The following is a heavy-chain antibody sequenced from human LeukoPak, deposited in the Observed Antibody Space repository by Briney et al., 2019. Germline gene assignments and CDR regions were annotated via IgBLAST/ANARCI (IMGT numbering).Heavy chain of an antibody. J-gene: IGHJ4*02. V-gene: IGHV4-34*01. CDR3: ARGRYYGSGSTSRYDY. CDR2: INHSGST. CDR1: GGSISGYY. Sequence: SETLPLTCTVSGGSISGYYWSWIRQPPGKGLEWIGEINHSGSTNYNPSLKSRVTISVDTSKNQFSLKLSSVTAADTAVYYCARGRYYGSGSTSRYDYWGQGTLVTVSS. D-gene: IGHD3-10*01.